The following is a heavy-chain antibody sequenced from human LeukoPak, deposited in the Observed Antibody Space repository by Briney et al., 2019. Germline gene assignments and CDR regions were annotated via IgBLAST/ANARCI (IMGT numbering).Heavy chain of an antibody. CDR1: GFTFSSYA. CDR3: AKDPGLTTVTTYYYYGMDV. V-gene: IGHV3-23*01. J-gene: IGHJ6*02. CDR2: ISGSGGST. D-gene: IGHD4-11*01. Sequence: PGGSLRLSCAASGFTFSSYAMSWVRQAPGKGLEWVSAISGSGGSTYYADSVKGRFTISRDNSKNTLYLQMNSLRAEDTAVYYCAKDPGLTTVTTYYYYGMDVWGQGTTVTVSS.